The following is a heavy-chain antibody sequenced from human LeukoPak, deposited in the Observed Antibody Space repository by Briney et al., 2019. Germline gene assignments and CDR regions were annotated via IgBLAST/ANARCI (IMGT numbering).Heavy chain of an antibody. CDR3: ARVGSGTYYFDY. V-gene: IGHV1-2*02. Sequence: AASVKVSSKASGYTFTGYYMHWVRQAPGQGLEWMGWINPNSGGTNYAQKFQGRVTMTRDTSISTAYMELSRLRSDDTAVYYCARVGSGTYYFDYWGQGTLVTVSS. CDR1: GYTFTGYY. D-gene: IGHD3-10*01. J-gene: IGHJ4*02. CDR2: INPNSGGT.